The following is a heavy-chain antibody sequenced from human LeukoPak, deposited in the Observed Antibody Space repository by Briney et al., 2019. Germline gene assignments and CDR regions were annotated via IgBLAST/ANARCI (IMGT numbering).Heavy chain of an antibody. CDR1: GFTFSSYG. CDR2: IWYDGSNE. J-gene: IGHJ4*02. D-gene: IGHD5-18*01. Sequence: GGSLRLSCAASGFTFSSYGMHWVRQAPGKGLEWVALIWYDGSNENYGDSVKGRFTISRDKSKNTLYLQMNSLRVEDTAVYYCAREVRGYNYGHYYFDYWGQGTLVSVSS. V-gene: IGHV3-33*01. CDR3: AREVRGYNYGHYYFDY.